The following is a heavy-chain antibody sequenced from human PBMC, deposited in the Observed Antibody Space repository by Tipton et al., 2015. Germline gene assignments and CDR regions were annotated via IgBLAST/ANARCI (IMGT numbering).Heavy chain of an antibody. D-gene: IGHD3-22*01. V-gene: IGHV5-51*01. Sequence: QSGAEVKKPGESLKISCKASGYTFTSYWIAWVRQMPGKGLEWMGIIYPGDSHTRYNPSFEGQVTISADKSISTAYLQWSSLKASDTAMYYCARHVSFYYDTHGYDALDIWAQGTRVTVSS. CDR2: IYPGDSHT. CDR3: ARHVSFYYDTHGYDALDI. J-gene: IGHJ3*02. CDR1: GYTFTSYW.